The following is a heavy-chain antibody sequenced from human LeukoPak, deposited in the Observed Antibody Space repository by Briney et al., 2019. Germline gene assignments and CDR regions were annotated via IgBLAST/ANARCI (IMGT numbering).Heavy chain of an antibody. CDR2: INTDGSST. J-gene: IGHJ4*02. V-gene: IGHV3-74*01. CDR1: GFTFSSYW. Sequence: PGRSLRLSCAASGFTFSSYWMHWVRQAPGKGLVWVSRINTDGSSTTHADSVQGRFTISRDNAKNTLYLQMNSLRAEDTAVYYCASGYSGYGVGYWGQGTLVTVSS. CDR3: ASGYSGYGVGY. D-gene: IGHD5-12*01.